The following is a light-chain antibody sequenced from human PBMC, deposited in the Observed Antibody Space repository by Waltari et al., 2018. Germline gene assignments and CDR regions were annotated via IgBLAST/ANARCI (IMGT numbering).Light chain of an antibody. V-gene: IGKV3-20*01. CDR2: GAS. Sequence: EIVLTQSPGTLSLSPGERATLSCRASQSVSSSYLAWYQQKPGQAPRLLIYGASSRATGITDRFSGSGSGTDFTLTISRLEPEDFAVDVCQQYGSSPPFGGGTKVEIK. J-gene: IGKJ4*01. CDR1: QSVSSSY. CDR3: QQYGSSPP.